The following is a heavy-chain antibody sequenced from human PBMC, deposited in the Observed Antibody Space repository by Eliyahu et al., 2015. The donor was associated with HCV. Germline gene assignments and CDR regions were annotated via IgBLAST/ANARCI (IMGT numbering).Heavy chain of an antibody. Sequence: QVQLVESGGGVVXPGRSLRLSCXASGFTFSAYVMPWXRQAPNKGLEWVADMSSDGSYTHYADSVKGRFAISRHHSHNTLYLPLNSLRHVDTGVYSAARGNFGFDQWGEGTLVTVS. CDR1: GFTFSAYV. CDR2: MSSDGSYT. J-gene: IGHJ4*02. D-gene: IGHD1-7*01. V-gene: IGHV3-30*09. CDR3: ARGNFGFDQ.